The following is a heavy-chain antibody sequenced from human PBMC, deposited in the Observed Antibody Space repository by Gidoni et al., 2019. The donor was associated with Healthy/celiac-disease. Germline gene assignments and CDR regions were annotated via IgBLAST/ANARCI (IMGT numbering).Heavy chain of an antibody. Sequence: QVQLQQWGAGLLKPSETLSLTCAVYGGSFSRYYWSWIRQPPGKGLEWIGEINHSGSTNYNPSLKSRVTISVDTSKNQFSLKLSSVTAADTAVYYCARSGATAAGTVYYGMDVWGQGTTVTVSS. V-gene: IGHV4-34*01. CDR3: ARSGATAAGTVYYGMDV. CDR2: INHSGST. D-gene: IGHD6-13*01. J-gene: IGHJ6*02. CDR1: GGSFSRYY.